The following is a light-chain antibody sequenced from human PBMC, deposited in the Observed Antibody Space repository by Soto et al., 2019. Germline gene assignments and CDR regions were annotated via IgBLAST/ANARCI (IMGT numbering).Light chain of an antibody. CDR1: QIVRSN. CDR3: QQYGSSPPYT. V-gene: IGKV3-15*01. J-gene: IGKJ5*01. CDR2: EAS. Sequence: ELVMTQSPGTLSVSPGELATLSCRAIQIVRSNLAWYQQKPRQAPRLLIYEASTRATGIPARFSGSGSGTEFTLTISSLQSEDFAVYYCQQYGSSPPYTFGQGTRLEIK.